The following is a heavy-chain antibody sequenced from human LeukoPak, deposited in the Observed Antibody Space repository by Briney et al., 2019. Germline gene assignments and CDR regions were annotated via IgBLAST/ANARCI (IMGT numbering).Heavy chain of an antibody. Sequence: ASVKVSCKAFGYSLTNYYVHWVRQASGQGLEWMGEINPSGGSTSYAQKFQGRITVTRDTYTNTVYMELSSLRSEDTATYYCARGAPTTRIGAGRFDYWGQGSLLTVAS. CDR3: ARGAPTTRIGAGRFDY. D-gene: IGHD5-12*01. CDR1: GYSLTNYY. J-gene: IGHJ4*02. V-gene: IGHV1-46*01. CDR2: INPSGGST.